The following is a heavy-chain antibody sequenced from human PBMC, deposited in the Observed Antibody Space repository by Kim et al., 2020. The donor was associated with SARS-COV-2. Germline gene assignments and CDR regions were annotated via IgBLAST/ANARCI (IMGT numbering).Heavy chain of an antibody. J-gene: IGHJ3*01. CDR1: WLSLSTGGGA. D-gene: IGHD2-15*01. CDR3: AHRPLGGPFDV. V-gene: IGHV2-5*02. CDR2: IYWDDDK. Sequence: SGPTLVNPTQTLTLTCSFSWLSLSTGGGAVGWIRQPPGKALEWLALIYWDDDKRFSPSLKSRLTIAKDTSKNQVVLTMTNMDPVDTATYFCAHRPLGGPFDVWGQGTMVTVSS.